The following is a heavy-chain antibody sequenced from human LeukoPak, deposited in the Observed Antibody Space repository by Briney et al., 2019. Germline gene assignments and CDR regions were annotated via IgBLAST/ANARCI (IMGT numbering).Heavy chain of an antibody. CDR3: ARLKRDCSGGYCFFDYFDY. Sequence: PSETLSLTCAVYGGSFSGYYWSWIRQTPGKGLEWIGETNHSGSTNYNPSLKSRVTISVDTSKNQFSLKLSSVTAADTAVYYCARLKRDCSGGYCFFDYFDYWGHGILVTVSS. J-gene: IGHJ4*01. D-gene: IGHD2-15*01. V-gene: IGHV4-34*01. CDR2: TNHSGST. CDR1: GGSFSGYY.